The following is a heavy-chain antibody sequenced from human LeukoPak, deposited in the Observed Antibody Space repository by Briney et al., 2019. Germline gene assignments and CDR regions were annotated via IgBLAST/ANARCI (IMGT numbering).Heavy chain of an antibody. CDR1: GYTFTSYY. V-gene: IGHV1-46*03. D-gene: IGHD5-24*01. CDR2: INPSGGST. CDR3: ARVTQMAWYFDL. Sequence: GASVKVSCKASGYTFTSYYMHWVRQAPGQGLEWMGIINPSGGSTSYAQKFQGRVTMTRDTSTSTVYMELSSLRPEDTAVYYCARVTQMAWYFDLWGRGTLVTVSS. J-gene: IGHJ2*01.